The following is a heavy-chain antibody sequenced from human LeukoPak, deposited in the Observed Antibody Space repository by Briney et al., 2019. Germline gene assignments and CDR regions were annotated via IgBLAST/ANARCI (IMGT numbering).Heavy chain of an antibody. CDR2: TNPNSGNT. V-gene: IGHV1-8*01. J-gene: IGHJ4*02. CDR3: ARAFGGSYDFDY. D-gene: IGHD1-26*01. Sequence: ASVKVSCKASGYTFTSYDINWVRQATGQGLEWMGWTNPNSGNTGYAQKFQGRVTMTRSTSISTAYMELSSLRSEDTAVYYCARAFGGSYDFDYWGQGTLVTVSS. CDR1: GYTFTSYD.